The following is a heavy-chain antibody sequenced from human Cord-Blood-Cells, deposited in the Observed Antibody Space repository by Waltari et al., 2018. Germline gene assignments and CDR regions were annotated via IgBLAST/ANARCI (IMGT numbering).Heavy chain of an antibody. CDR1: GFTFTSSA. V-gene: IGHV1-58*01. Sequence: QMQLVQSGPEVKKPGTSVKVSCKASGFTFTSSAVQWVQQARGQRLEWIGWIVVGSGNTNYAQKFQERVTITRDMSTSTAYMELSSLRSEDTAVYYCAAGSDSPSAFDIWGQGTMVTVSS. CDR3: AAGSDSPSAFDI. J-gene: IGHJ3*02. D-gene: IGHD2-15*01. CDR2: IVVGSGNT.